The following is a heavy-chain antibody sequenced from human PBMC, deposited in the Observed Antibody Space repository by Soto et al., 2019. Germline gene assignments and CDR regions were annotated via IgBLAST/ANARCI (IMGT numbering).Heavy chain of an antibody. V-gene: IGHV1-24*01. Sequence: ASVKVSCKVSGYTLTELSMYWVRQAPGKGLEWMGGFDPEDGETIYAQKSKGRVNITEDTSKDTAYMELSSLRSEDTAVYYCATRFVVAAYYYGMDVWGQGTTVTVSS. J-gene: IGHJ6*02. CDR2: FDPEDGET. CDR3: ATRFVVAAYYYGMDV. D-gene: IGHD2-15*01. CDR1: GYTLTELS.